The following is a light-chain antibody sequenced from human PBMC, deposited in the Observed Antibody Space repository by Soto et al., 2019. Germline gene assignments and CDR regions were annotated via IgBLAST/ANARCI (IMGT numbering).Light chain of an antibody. CDR1: SSDVGGYNY. CDR3: SSHTSSDVVI. V-gene: IGLV2-14*01. CDR2: DVS. J-gene: IGLJ2*01. Sequence: QSALTQPASVSGSPGQSITISCTGTSSDVGGYNYVSWYQQPPDKAPKLMIYDVSNRPSGVSNRFSGSKSGNTASLTISGLQAEDEADYYCSSHTSSDVVIFGGGTKLTVL.